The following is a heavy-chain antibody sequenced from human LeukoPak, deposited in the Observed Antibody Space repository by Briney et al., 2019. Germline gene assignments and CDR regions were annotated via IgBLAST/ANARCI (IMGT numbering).Heavy chain of an antibody. V-gene: IGHV4-39*02. D-gene: IGHD4-23*01. CDR3: AREVTPESDWFDP. CDR1: GGSISSSSYY. Sequence: PSETLSLTCTVSGGSISSSSYYWGWIRQPPGKGLEWIGSIYYSGSTYYNPSLKSRVTISVDTSKNQFSLKLSSVTAADTAVSYCAREVTPESDWFDPWGQGTLVTVSS. CDR2: IYYSGST. J-gene: IGHJ5*02.